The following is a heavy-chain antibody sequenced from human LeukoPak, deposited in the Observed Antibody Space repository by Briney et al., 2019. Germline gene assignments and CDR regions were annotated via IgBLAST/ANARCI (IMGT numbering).Heavy chain of an antibody. D-gene: IGHD1-26*01. CDR2: ISGSGGST. Sequence: GGSLRLPCAASGFTFSSYAMSWVRQAPGKGLEWVSAISGSGGSTYYADSVKGRFTISRDNSKNTLYLQMNSLRAEDTAVYYCAKDPPYSGSYFDDAFDIWGQGTMVTVSS. CDR3: AKDPPYSGSYFDDAFDI. J-gene: IGHJ3*02. CDR1: GFTFSSYA. V-gene: IGHV3-23*01.